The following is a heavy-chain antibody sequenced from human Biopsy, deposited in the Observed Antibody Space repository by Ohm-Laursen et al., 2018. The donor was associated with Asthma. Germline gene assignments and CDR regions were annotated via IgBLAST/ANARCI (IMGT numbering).Heavy chain of an antibody. V-gene: IGHV1-3*01. CDR2: INAGNGNT. D-gene: IGHD3-9*01. CDR3: ARTYYDFLTGHVNDAFDI. J-gene: IGHJ3*02. Sequence: ASVKVSCKSLGGTFNTYVIGWVRQAPGQRLEWMGWINAGNGNTKYSQKFQGRVTITRDTSASTAYMDLSSLRSEDTAVYYCARTYYDFLTGHVNDAFDIWGQGTMVTVSS. CDR1: GGTFNTYV.